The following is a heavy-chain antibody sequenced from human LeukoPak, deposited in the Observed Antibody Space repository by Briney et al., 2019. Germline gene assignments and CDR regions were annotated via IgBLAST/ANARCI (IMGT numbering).Heavy chain of an antibody. CDR1: GGSFSGYY. J-gene: IGHJ6*03. CDR3: ARRAGSGRYYYYMDV. D-gene: IGHD3-10*01. V-gene: IGHV4-34*01. CDR2: INHSGST. Sequence: SESLSLTCAVYGGSFSGYYWSWIRQPPGKGLEWIGEINHSGSTNYNPSLKSRVTISVDTSKNQFSLKLSSVTAAGTAVYYCARRAGSGRYYYYMDVWGKGTTVTVSS.